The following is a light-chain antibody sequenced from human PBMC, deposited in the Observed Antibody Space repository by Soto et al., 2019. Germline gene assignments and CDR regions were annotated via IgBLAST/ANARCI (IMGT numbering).Light chain of an antibody. CDR1: QSVFSSY. Sequence: EIVLTQSPGTLSLSPGERATLSCRASQSVFSSYLGWYQQKPGQAPRLLIYGTSTRASGITDRFSGSGSGTDLTLTISRVEPEDFAVYYCQYYGDSPLVTFGPGTKVDIK. V-gene: IGKV3-20*01. CDR3: QYYGDSPLVT. J-gene: IGKJ3*01. CDR2: GTS.